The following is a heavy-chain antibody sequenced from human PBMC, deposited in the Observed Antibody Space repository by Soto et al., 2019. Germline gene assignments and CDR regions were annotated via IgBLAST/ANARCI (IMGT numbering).Heavy chain of an antibody. J-gene: IGHJ6*03. CDR1: GGSISSYY. V-gene: IGHV4-59*01. D-gene: IGHD3-3*01. Sequence: PSETLSLTCTVSGGSISSYYLSWIRQPPGKGLEWIGYIYYSGSTNYNPSLKSRVTISVDTSKNQFSLKLSSVTAADTAVYYCARAYDFWSGYSFPYYMDVWGKGTTVTVSS. CDR2: IYYSGST. CDR3: ARAYDFWSGYSFPYYMDV.